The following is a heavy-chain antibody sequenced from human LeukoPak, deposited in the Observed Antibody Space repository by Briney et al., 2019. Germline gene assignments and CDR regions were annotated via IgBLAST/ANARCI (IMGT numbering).Heavy chain of an antibody. V-gene: IGHV3-48*01. CDR2: ISASRGIT. D-gene: IGHD6-13*01. CDR3: ARDPPGHSSSWYSFDY. CDR1: GFNYSSYT. J-gene: IGHJ4*02. Sequence: GGSLRLSCAASGFNYSSYTMNWVRQAPGMGLEWLSYISASRGITYYADSVKGRFTISRDNSKNTLYLQMNSLRAEDTAVYYCARDPPGHSSSWYSFDYWGQGTLVTVSS.